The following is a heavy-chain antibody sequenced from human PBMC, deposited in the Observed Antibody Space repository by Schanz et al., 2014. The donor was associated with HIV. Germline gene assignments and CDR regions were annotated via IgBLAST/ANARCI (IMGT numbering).Heavy chain of an antibody. J-gene: IGHJ4*02. V-gene: IGHV3-11*04. CDR1: GFDFSDAY. CDR2: IDGGAGRIV. CDR3: ARDSQLFCSSTSCLFDC. D-gene: IGHD2-2*01. Sequence: QMQLVESGGAVVRPGGSLRLSCAASGFDFSDAYMNWFRQAPGQRLEWLAQIDGGAGRIVHYAESVKGRFSIPRDNAKKSLYLQMNSLRVEDTAVYYCARDSQLFCSSTSCLFDCWGQGTLVTVSS.